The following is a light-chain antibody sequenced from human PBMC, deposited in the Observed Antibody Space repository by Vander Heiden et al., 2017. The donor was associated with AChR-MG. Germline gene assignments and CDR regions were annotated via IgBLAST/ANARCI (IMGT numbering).Light chain of an antibody. Sequence: AIQLTQSPPSLAASVGDRVTMTRRASQSISSALAWYQQKPGKGPKLMIYDADRLESGVPSRFSGSGSGTEFTLTISSLQPEDFATYDCQQLNSYIRALTFGGGTKVEIK. CDR2: DAD. V-gene: IGKV1-13*02. J-gene: IGKJ4*01. CDR1: QSISSA. CDR3: QQLNSYIRALT.